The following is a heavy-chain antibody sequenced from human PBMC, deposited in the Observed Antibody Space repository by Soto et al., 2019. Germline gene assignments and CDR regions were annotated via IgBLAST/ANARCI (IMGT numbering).Heavy chain of an antibody. J-gene: IGHJ6*02. V-gene: IGHV4-4*07. CDR2: KHTSGTT. D-gene: IGHD3-16*02. CDR1: GGSISGYY. Sequence: QVQLQESGPGLVKPSETLSLTCTVSGGSISGYYWTWIRQPAGKGLEWIGRKHTSGTTNYNPSLKSRVTMSIDTSTNQFSLNLSSVTAADTAVSYCACGREFFVLYVCGQGTTVAGSS. CDR3: ACGREFFVLYV.